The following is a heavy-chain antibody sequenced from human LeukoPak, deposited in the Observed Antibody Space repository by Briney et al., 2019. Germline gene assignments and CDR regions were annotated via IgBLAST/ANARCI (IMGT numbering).Heavy chain of an antibody. CDR3: AKEGAYPIIAYDS. CDR2: IKRDGNEK. CDR1: GFTFSSYW. D-gene: IGHD2/OR15-2a*01. V-gene: IGHV3-7*01. J-gene: IGHJ5*01. Sequence: GGPLRLSCAASGFTFSSYWMIWLRQAPGKGLEWVDNIKRDGNEKNYVDSVKGRFSISRDNAKNSLYLQMDSLRAEDTAVYYCAKEGAYPIIAYDSWGQGALVTVSS.